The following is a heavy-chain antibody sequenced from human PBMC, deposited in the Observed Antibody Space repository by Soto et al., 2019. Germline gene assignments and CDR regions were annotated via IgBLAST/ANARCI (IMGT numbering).Heavy chain of an antibody. CDR2: ISHDGRNK. J-gene: IGHJ6*02. CDR1: GFTFSNYP. CDR3: ARERPEMAV. Sequence: QVQLVESGGGVVQPGTSLRLSCAVSGFTFSNYPMHWVRQAPGKGLEWVAVISHDGRNKFYADSVKGRFTISRDTPKNMVYLEMNSLRADDAAVYYCARERPEMAVWGQGTTVIVSS. V-gene: IGHV3-30*04.